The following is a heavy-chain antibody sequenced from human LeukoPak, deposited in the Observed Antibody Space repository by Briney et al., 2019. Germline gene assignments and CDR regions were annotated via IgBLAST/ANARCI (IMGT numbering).Heavy chain of an antibody. V-gene: IGHV3-73*01. CDR3: TTSIVVVPAAMDPFDY. CDR1: GFTFSGSA. D-gene: IGHD2-2*01. Sequence: PGGSLRLSCAASGFTFSGSAMHWVRQASGKGLEWVGRIRSRANSYATAYAASVKGRFTISRDDSKNTAYLQMNSLKTEDTAVYYCTTSIVVVPAAMDPFDYWGQGTLVTVSS. J-gene: IGHJ4*02. CDR2: IRSRANSYAT.